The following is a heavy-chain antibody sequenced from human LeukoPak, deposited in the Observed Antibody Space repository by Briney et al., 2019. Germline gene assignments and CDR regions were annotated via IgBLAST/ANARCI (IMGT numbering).Heavy chain of an antibody. CDR3: ARVYLFPVAGTVPDWFAP. D-gene: IGHD6-19*01. Sequence: GASVKVSCKASGYTFTDYFIHWVRQAPGQGLEWMGWINPNSGGTNYAQKFQGRVTMTRDTSISTAYMELSRLRSDDTAVYFCARVYLFPVAGTVPDWFAPWGQGTLVTVSS. CDR2: INPNSGGT. V-gene: IGHV1-2*02. CDR1: GYTFTDYF. J-gene: IGHJ5*02.